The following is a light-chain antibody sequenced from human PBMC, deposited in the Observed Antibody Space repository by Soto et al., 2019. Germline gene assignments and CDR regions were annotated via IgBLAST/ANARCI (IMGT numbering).Light chain of an antibody. CDR3: QSYDNNLRI. CDR2: GNN. Sequence: QAVVTQPPAVSGAPGQRVTISCTRSASNIGAGYDVHWYQQLPGAAPKLLIYGNNNRPSGVPDRFSGSKSGTSASLAITGLQAEDEADYYCQSYDNNLRIFGGGTQLTVL. CDR1: ASNIGAGYD. J-gene: IGLJ2*01. V-gene: IGLV1-40*01.